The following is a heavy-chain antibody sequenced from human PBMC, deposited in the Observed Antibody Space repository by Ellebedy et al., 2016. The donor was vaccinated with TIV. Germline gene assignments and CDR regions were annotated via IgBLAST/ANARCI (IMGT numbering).Heavy chain of an antibody. V-gene: IGHV3-23*01. D-gene: IGHD5-12*01. CDR2: ISGSGGST. CDR3: AKLALNGYSGYDFSWGKDPLPYYFDY. CDR1: GFTFSSYA. J-gene: IGHJ4*02. Sequence: GESLKISXAASGFTFSSYAMSWVRQAPGKGLEWVSAISGSGGSTYYADSVKGRFTISRDNSKNTLYLQMNSLRAEDTAVYYCAKLALNGYSGYDFSWGKDPLPYYFDYWGQGTLVTVSS.